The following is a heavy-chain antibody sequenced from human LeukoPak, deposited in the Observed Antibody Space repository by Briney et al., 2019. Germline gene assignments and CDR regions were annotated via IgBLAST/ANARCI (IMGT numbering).Heavy chain of an antibody. Sequence: GGSLRLSCAASGFTFSSYEMNWVRQAPGKGLEWGSYISSSGSTIYYADSVKGRFTISRDNAKNSLYLQMNSLRAEDTAVYYCARPYYGSGSYGYYYYGMDVWGKGTTVTVSS. V-gene: IGHV3-48*03. J-gene: IGHJ6*04. D-gene: IGHD3-10*01. CDR3: ARPYYGSGSYGYYYYGMDV. CDR1: GFTFSSYE. CDR2: ISSSGSTI.